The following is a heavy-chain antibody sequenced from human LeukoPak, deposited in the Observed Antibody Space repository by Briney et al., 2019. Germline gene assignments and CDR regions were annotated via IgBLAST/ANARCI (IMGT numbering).Heavy chain of an antibody. CDR1: GYTLTELS. CDR3: ARDLLHPTTIFSYGMDV. Sequence: GASVKVSCKVSGYTLTELSMHWVRQAPGKGLEWMGGFDPEDGETIYAQKFQGRVTMTEDTSTDTAYMELRSLRSDDTAVYYCARDLLHPTTIFSYGMDVWGQGTTVTVSS. J-gene: IGHJ6*02. V-gene: IGHV1-24*01. D-gene: IGHD3-9*01. CDR2: FDPEDGET.